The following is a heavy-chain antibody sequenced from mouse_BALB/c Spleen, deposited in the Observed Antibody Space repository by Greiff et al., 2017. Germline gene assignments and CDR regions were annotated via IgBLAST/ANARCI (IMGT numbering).Heavy chain of an antibody. CDR1: GYTFTSYY. Sequence: QVHVKQSGAELVKPGASVKLSCKASGYTFTSYYMYWVKQRPGQGLEWIGEINPSNGGTSYNQKFKGKATLTVDKSSSTAYMQLKSLTSEDSAVYYCARHGSSPYFDYWGQGTTLTVSS. V-gene: IGHV1-53*01. CDR3: ARHGSSPYFDY. CDR2: INPSNGGT. D-gene: IGHD1-1*01. J-gene: IGHJ2*01.